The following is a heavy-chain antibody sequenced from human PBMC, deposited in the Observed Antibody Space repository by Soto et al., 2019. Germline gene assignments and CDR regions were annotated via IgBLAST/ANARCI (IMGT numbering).Heavy chain of an antibody. CDR3: ERDHPYDSSGYYGNDH. J-gene: IGHJ5*02. Sequence: GGSMIHSSASSELKISSFSMSLIRQKQGKGLEWVSVTTYNGSSTYYADSVKGRFTISRDNSKNTLYLQMNSLRAEDTAVYYCERDHPYDSSGYYGNDHWGQGTLVTVS. V-gene: IGHV3-30-3*01. D-gene: IGHD3-22*01. CDR1: ELKISSFS. CDR2: TTYNGSST.